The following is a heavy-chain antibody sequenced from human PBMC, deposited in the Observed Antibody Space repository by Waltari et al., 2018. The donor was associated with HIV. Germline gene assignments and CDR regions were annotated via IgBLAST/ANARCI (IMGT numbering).Heavy chain of an antibody. CDR3: ARQRGSGLWYFDL. D-gene: IGHD3-10*01. V-gene: IGHV4-39*01. J-gene: IGHJ2*01. CDR1: GGSISSNYYF. CDR2: ISHTGGTT. Sequence: QSQLQESDPGLVKPSETLSLTCTVSGGSISSNYYFWAWVRQPPGKGLEWIGTISHTGGTTYYNPSLNSRVIISVDTSKDQSSLKLRSMTATDTAVYYCARQRGSGLWYFDLWGRGTLVSVSS.